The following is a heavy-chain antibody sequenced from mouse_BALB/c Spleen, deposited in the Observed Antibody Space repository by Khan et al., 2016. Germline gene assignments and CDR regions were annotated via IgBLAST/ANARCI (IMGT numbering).Heavy chain of an antibody. CDR3: AGVTTGDYFDY. CDR1: GYSITSGYS. CDR2: IHYSGST. J-gene: IGHJ2*01. V-gene: IGHV3-1*02. Sequence: EVQLQESGPDLVKPSQSLSLTCTVTGYSITSGYSWHWIRQFPGNKLEWMVYIHYSGSTNYNPSLKSRISLTRDTSKNRFILKLNSVTTEDTATYYCAGVTTGDYFDYWGQGTTLTVSS. D-gene: IGHD2-2*01.